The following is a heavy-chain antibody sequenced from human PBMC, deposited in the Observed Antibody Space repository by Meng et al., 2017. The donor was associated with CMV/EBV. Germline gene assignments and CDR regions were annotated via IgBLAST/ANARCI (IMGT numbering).Heavy chain of an antibody. J-gene: IGHJ5*02. CDR2: TYYRSKWYN. Sequence: VKLQQSVPELVNSSPTLSLPCAISWDSVSSNSAAWNWIRQSPSRGLEWLGRTYYRSKWYNDYAVSVKSRITINPDTSMNQFSLQLNSVSPEDTAVYYCARDKGMVELGSWFDPWGQGTLVTVSS. CDR3: ARDKGMVELGSWFDP. CDR1: WDSVSSNSAA. V-gene: IGHV6-1*01. D-gene: IGHD2-15*01.